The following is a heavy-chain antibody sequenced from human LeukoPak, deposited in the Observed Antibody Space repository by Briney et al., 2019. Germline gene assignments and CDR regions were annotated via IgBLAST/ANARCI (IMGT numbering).Heavy chain of an antibody. V-gene: IGHV4-31*03. CDR1: GGSISSGGYY. J-gene: IGHJ6*01. CDR3: ARINYSNYYYGMDV. CDR2: IYYSGST. D-gene: IGHD4-4*01. Sequence: PSETLSLTCTVSGGSISSGGYYWSWIRQHPGKGLEWIGYIYYSGSTYYNPSLKSRVTISVDTSKNQFSLKLSSVTAADTAVYYCARINYSNYYYGMDVWGQGTTVTVSS.